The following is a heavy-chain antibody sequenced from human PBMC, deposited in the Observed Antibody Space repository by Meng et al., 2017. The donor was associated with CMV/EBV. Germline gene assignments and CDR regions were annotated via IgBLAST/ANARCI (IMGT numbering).Heavy chain of an antibody. CDR2: ISGSGSTI. CDR3: ASRSPYGEMATVFDAFDI. J-gene: IGHJ3*02. CDR1: GFTFSSYE. V-gene: IGHV3-48*03. Sequence: GESLKISCAASGFTFSSYEMNWIRQAPGKGLEWVSYISGSGSTIYYADSVKGRFTISRDNAKNSLYLQMNSLRAEDTAVYYCASRSPYGEMATVFDAFDIWGQGTMVTVSS. D-gene: IGHD5-24*01.